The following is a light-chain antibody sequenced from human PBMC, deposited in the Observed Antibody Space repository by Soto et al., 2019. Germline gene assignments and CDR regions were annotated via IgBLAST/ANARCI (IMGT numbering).Light chain of an antibody. CDR2: DAS. Sequence: DIPMTQSPSSLFASVGDRVTITCQATQDINIYLNWYQQKPGKAPNLLIYDASNLEIGVPSRFSGSGSWTHFKFTISSLQTEDMGTYYCQQYDILPITFGRGTRLEIK. CDR1: QDINIY. J-gene: IGKJ5*01. CDR3: QQYDILPIT. V-gene: IGKV1-33*01.